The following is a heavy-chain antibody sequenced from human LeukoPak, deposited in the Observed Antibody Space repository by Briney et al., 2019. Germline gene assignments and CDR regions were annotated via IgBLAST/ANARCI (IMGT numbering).Heavy chain of an antibody. J-gene: IGHJ2*01. CDR1: GGSISSSRFS. CDR3: ARHVSSDLRIVVVTSDWYFDR. V-gene: IGHV4-39*01. Sequence: SETLSLTCIVSGGSISSSRFSWGWIRQPPGKGLEWIGTIYYSGSTYYNPFLKSRVTISADTSKNQFSLNLSSVTAADTGVYYCARHVSSDLRIVVVTSDWYFDRWGRGTLVTVSS. D-gene: IGHD2-21*02. CDR2: IYYSGST.